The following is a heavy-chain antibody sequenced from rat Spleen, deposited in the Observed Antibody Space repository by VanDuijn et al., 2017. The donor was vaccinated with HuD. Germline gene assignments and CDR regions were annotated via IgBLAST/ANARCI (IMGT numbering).Heavy chain of an antibody. CDR2: ISSGGGGI. Sequence: EVQLVESGGGLVQPGRSLKLSCAASGFTFSSFQMAWVRQAPKKGLEWVASISSGGGGIYYLDSVKGRFTISRDNAKSTLYLQMDSLRSEDTASYYCARHHYDGYYHGPVLGVMDAWGQGASVTVSS. CDR3: ARHHYDGYYHGPVLGVMDA. J-gene: IGHJ4*01. D-gene: IGHD1-12*03. V-gene: IGHV5-25*01. CDR1: GFTFSSFQ.